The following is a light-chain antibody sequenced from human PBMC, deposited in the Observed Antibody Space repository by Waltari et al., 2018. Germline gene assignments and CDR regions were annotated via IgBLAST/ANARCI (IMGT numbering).Light chain of an antibody. Sequence: QSALTQPRSVSGSPGQSVTISCTGTRSAFGGYNSVSWYQQHPGKAPKLMIYDVSKRPSGVPDRFSGSKSGNTASLTISGLQAEDEADYYCCSYAGSYTLVFGGGTKLTVL. CDR1: RSAFGGYNS. V-gene: IGLV2-11*01. J-gene: IGLJ2*01. CDR3: CSYAGSYTLV. CDR2: DVS.